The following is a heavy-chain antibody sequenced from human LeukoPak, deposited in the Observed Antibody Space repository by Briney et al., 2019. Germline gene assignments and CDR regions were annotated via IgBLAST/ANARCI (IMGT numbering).Heavy chain of an antibody. Sequence: PSETLSLTCTVSGYSLSSGYYWGWIRQPPGKGLEWIGSVDHSGGTYYNPSLRSRVSISVDTSKNQFSLKLSSVTAADTAVYYCAGAYPEKYSSSWPEYFQHWGQGTLVTVSS. J-gene: IGHJ1*01. D-gene: IGHD6-13*01. CDR1: GYSLSSGYY. V-gene: IGHV4-38-2*02. CDR2: VDHSGGT. CDR3: AGAYPEKYSSSWPEYFQH.